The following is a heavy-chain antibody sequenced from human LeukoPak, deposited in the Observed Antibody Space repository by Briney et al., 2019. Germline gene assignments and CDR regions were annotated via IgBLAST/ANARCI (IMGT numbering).Heavy chain of an antibody. Sequence: ASVKVSCKASGYTFTSSGISWVRQAPGQGLEWMGWISAYNGNTHYVQNLQGRVTMTTDTSTSTAYMELRSLRSDDTAVYYCAKNKWASWFDPWGQGTLVTVSS. D-gene: IGHD2-8*01. V-gene: IGHV1-18*01. J-gene: IGHJ5*02. CDR3: AKNKWASWFDP. CDR1: GYTFTSSG. CDR2: ISAYNGNT.